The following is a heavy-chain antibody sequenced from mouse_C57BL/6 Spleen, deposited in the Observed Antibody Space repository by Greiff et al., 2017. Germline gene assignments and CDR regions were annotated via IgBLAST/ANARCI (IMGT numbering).Heavy chain of an antibody. CDR1: GFSLTSYG. CDR3: AGQLPFAY. V-gene: IGHV2-2*01. D-gene: IGHD4-1*02. J-gene: IGHJ3*01. Sequence: VKLMESGPGLVQPSQSLSITCTVSGFSLTSYGVHWVRQSPGKGLEWLGVIWSGGSTDYNAAFISRLSISKDNSKSQVFFKMNSLQADDTAIYYCAGQLPFAYWGQGTLVTVSA. CDR2: IWSGGST.